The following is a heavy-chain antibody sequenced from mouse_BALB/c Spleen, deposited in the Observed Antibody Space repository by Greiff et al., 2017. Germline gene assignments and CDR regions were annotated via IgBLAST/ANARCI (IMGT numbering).Heavy chain of an antibody. D-gene: IGHD2-10*02. CDR1: GYTFSSYW. V-gene: IGHV1-9*01. CDR3: ARRGMTLAY. CDR2: ILPGSGST. J-gene: IGHJ3*01. Sequence: VQLQQSGAELMKPGASVKISCKATGYTFSSYWIEWVKQRPGHGLEWIGEILPGSGSTNYNEKFKGKATFTADTSSNTAYMQLSSLTSEDSAVYYCARRGMTLAYWGQGTLVTVSA.